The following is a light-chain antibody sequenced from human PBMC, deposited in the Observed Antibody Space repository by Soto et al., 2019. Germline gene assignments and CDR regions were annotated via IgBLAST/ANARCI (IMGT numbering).Light chain of an antibody. Sequence: PGERATLSCRASQSVTSNYLAWYQQKPGQAPRLIIYGASSRATGIPDRFSGSGSGTDFTLTISRLEPEDFVVYCCQQYGVSPVFGPGTKVDIK. CDR3: QQYGVSPV. CDR1: QSVTSNY. CDR2: GAS. J-gene: IGKJ3*01. V-gene: IGKV3-20*01.